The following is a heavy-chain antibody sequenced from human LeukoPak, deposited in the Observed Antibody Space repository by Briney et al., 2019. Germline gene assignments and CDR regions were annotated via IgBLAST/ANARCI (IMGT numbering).Heavy chain of an antibody. J-gene: IGHJ4*02. CDR1: GGSINSYY. CDR3: ARWSPQIVVVITSNYFDY. D-gene: IGHD3-22*01. Sequence: SETLSLTCTVSGGSINSYYWSWIRQPPGKGLEWIGEINHSGSTNYDPSLKSRVTISVDTSKNQFSLKLSSVTAADTAVYYCARWSPQIVVVITSNYFDYWGQGTLVTVSS. CDR2: INHSGST. V-gene: IGHV4-34*01.